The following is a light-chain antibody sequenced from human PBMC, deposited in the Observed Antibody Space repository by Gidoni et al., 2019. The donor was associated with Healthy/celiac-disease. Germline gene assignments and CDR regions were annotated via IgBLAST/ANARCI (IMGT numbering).Light chain of an antibody. V-gene: IGKV4-1*01. CDR1: QSVLYSSNNKNY. CDR3: QQYYSTPPYT. Sequence: DIVMTQSPDSLAVSLGERATINCKSSQSVLYSSNNKNYSAWYHQKPGPPHKLLIYWASTRESGVPDRFSGSGSGTDFTLTISSLQAEDVAVYYCQQYYSTPPYTFGQGTKLEIK. J-gene: IGKJ2*01. CDR2: WAS.